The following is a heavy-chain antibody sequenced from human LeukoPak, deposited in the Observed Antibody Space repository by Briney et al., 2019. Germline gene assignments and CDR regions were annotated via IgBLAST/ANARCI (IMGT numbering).Heavy chain of an antibody. CDR3: ASYGSGSYYDNWFGP. CDR2: IYYSGST. J-gene: IGHJ5*02. CDR1: GGSISSYY. D-gene: IGHD3-10*01. V-gene: IGHV4-59*01. Sequence: PSETLSLTCTVSGGSISSYYWSWIRQPPGKGLEWIGYIYYSGSTNYNPSLKSRATISVDTSKNQFSLKLSSVTAADTAVYYCASYGSGSYYDNWFGPWGQGTLVTVSS.